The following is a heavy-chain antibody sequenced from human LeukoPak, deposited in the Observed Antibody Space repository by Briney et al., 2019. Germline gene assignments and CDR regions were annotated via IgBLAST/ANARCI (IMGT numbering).Heavy chain of an antibody. CDR1: GGSVSSGRYY. CDR2: IYDSGST. V-gene: IGHV4-61*01. Sequence: PSETLSLTCTVSGGSVSSGRYYWSWIRQPPGKGLEWIGYIYDSGSTNCNPSLKSRVTISVDTSKNQLSLKLNSVTAADTAVYYCARGILVGATGYSFDYWGQGTLVTVSA. D-gene: IGHD1-26*01. J-gene: IGHJ4*02. CDR3: ARGILVGATGYSFDY.